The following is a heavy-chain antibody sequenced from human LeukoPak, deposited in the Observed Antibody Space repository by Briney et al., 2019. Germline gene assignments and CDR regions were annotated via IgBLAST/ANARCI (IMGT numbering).Heavy chain of an antibody. Sequence: SETLSLTCAVSGVSITYSNWWSWVRQPPGKGLEWIGEIHDDGGFHCNPLLKGRVAMSMDRSQNQFSLRLSSVTAADTAVYYCARDTLSHSYGYSYFDYWGQGTLVTVSS. CDR3: ARDTLSHSYGYSYFDY. J-gene: IGHJ4*02. D-gene: IGHD5-18*01. CDR2: IHDDGGF. CDR1: GVSITYSNW. V-gene: IGHV4-4*02.